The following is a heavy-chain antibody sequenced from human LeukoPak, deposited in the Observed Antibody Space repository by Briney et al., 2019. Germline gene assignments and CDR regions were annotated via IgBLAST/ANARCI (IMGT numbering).Heavy chain of an antibody. Sequence: ASVKVSCKASGYTFTAYYMHWLRQAPGQGLEWLGIINPSDGAASYAQKFQGRVTMTRNSSISTAYMELSSLRSEDTAVYYCARAYYMDVWGKGTTVTVSS. CDR3: ARAYYMDV. CDR2: INPSDGAA. J-gene: IGHJ6*03. CDR1: GYTFTAYY. V-gene: IGHV1-46*01.